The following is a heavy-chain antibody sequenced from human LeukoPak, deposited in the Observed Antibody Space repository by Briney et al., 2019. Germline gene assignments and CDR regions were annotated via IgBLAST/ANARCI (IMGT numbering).Heavy chain of an antibody. CDR1: GFTFSSYD. CDR2: IGTAGDT. D-gene: IGHD3-10*01. J-gene: IGHJ6*02. CDR3: ARATMVRGAPAALDV. V-gene: IGHV3-13*01. Sequence: GGSLRLSCAASGFTFSSYDMHWVRQATGEGLEWVSAIGTAGDTYYPGSVKGRFTISRENAKNSLYLQMNGLRAGDTAVYYCARATMVRGAPAALDVWGQGTTVTVSS.